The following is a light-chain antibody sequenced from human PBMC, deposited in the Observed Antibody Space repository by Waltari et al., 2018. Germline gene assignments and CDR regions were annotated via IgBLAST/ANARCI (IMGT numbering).Light chain of an antibody. CDR3: QMYVRLPVT. CDR2: DAS. Sequence: EIVLTQSPGTLSLSPGERATLSCRASQSVGRSLAWYQQKPGQAPRLLIFDASNRATAIPERFSGGGYGTDFSLTISRLEPEDFAVYYCQMYVRLPVTFGQGTKVEIK. V-gene: IGKV3-20*01. CDR1: QSVGRS. J-gene: IGKJ1*01.